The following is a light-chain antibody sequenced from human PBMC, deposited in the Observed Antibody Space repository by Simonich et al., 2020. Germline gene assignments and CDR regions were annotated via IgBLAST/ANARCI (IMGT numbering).Light chain of an antibody. CDR3: QQYYSTPWT. V-gene: IGKV4-1*01. Sequence: DIVMTQSPDSLAVSLGERATINCKSSQSVLYSSNNKNYLAWYQQKPGQPPKLLIYWAPTRKSGVPDRFSGSGSGTDFTLTISSLQAEDVAVYYCQQYYSTPWTFGQGTKVEIK. CDR1: QSVLYSSNNKNY. CDR2: WAP. J-gene: IGKJ1*01.